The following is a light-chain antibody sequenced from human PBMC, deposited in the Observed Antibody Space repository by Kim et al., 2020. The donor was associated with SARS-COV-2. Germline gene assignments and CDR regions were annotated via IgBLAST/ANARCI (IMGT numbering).Light chain of an antibody. V-gene: IGKV1-5*03. CDR2: KAS. J-gene: IGKJ2*01. CDR3: QQYNSYSYT. Sequence: SASVGDRVTITCRVSQSISSWLAWYQQKPGKAPKLLIYKASNLESGVPSRFTGSGSGTTFTLTISSLQPDDFATYYCQQYNSYSYTFGQGTKLEI. CDR1: QSISSW.